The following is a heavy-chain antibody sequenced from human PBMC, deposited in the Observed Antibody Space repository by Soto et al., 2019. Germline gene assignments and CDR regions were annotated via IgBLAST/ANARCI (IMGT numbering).Heavy chain of an antibody. Sequence: ASVNVSCKASGGTFSSYAISWVRQAPGQGLEWMGGIIPIFGTANYAQKFQGRVTITADESTSTAYMELSSLRSEDTAVYYCASWGYYDSSGYYYPAAPFDYWGQGTLVTVSS. CDR3: ASWGYYDSSGYYYPAAPFDY. V-gene: IGHV1-69*13. CDR1: GGTFSSYA. CDR2: IIPIFGTA. D-gene: IGHD3-22*01. J-gene: IGHJ4*02.